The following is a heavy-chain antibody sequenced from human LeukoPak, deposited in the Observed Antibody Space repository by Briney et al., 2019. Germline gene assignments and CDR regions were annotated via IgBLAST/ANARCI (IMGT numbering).Heavy chain of an antibody. CDR3: ARGRLKQLWLNDWFDP. Sequence: ASVKVSCKASGYTFTSYDINWVRQATGQGLEWMGWMNPNSGNTGYAQKFQGRVTMTRNTSISTAYMELSSLRSEDTAVYYCARGRLKQLWLNDWFDPWGQETLVTVSS. CDR1: GYTFTSYD. D-gene: IGHD5-18*01. J-gene: IGHJ5*02. V-gene: IGHV1-8*01. CDR2: MNPNSGNT.